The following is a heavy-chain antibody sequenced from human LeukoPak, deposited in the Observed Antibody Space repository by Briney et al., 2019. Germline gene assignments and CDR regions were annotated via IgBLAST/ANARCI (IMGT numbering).Heavy chain of an antibody. J-gene: IGHJ4*02. CDR1: GFTFSGYA. CDR3: AKGRVVPAALLDY. D-gene: IGHD2-15*01. CDR2: ISGSGDTT. V-gene: IGHV3-23*01. Sequence: GGSLRLSCAASGFTFSGYAMTWVRQVPGKGLEWVSSISGSGDTTNYADSVKGRFTISRDNSKNTLFLQMNSLRADDTAAYYCAKGRVVPAALLDYWGQGTLVTVSS.